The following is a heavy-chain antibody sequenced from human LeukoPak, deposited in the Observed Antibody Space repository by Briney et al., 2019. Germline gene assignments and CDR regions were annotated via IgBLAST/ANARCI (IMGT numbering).Heavy chain of an antibody. V-gene: IGHV4-34*01. CDR2: INHSGST. CDR3: ARGRSTSYSKRLWEY. Sequence: PSETLSLTCAVYGGSFSGYYWSWIRQPPGKGLEWIGEINHSGSTNYNPSLKSRVTLSVDTSKNQFSLKLSSVTAADTAVYYCARGRSTSYSKRLWEYWGQGTLVTVSS. D-gene: IGHD2-2*01. J-gene: IGHJ4*02. CDR1: GGSFSGYY.